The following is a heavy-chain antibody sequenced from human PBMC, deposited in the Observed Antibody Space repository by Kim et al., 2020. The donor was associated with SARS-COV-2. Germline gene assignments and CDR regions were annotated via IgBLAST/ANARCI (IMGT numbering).Heavy chain of an antibody. D-gene: IGHD3-22*01. CDR1: GYTFTSYG. CDR3: ARVGYYDSSGPSGAFDI. V-gene: IGHV1-18*01. J-gene: IGHJ3*02. CDR2: ISVYTGNT. Sequence: ASVKVSCKASGYTFTSYGISWVRQAPVQGLEWMGWISVYTGNTNYAQKLQGRVIMTTAPSTSTAYMELRSLRSDDTAVYYCARVGYYDSSGPSGAFDIWGQGTMVTVSS.